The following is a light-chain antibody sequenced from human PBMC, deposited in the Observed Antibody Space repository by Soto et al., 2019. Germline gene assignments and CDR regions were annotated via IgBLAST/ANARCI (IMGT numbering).Light chain of an antibody. CDR3: QQYNSEST. CDR2: GAS. J-gene: IGKJ2*01. CDR1: QSISSD. V-gene: IGKV3-15*01. Sequence: EVVMTQSPATLSVSPGERATLSCRASQSISSDLAWYQQKPGQAPRLLIYGASTRASDIPARFSGSGSGTKFTLTISSLQPADFATYYCQQYNSESTFGQGTKLGIK.